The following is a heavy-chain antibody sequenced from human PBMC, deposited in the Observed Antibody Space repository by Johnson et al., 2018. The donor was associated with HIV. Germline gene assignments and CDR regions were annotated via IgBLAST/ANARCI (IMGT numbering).Heavy chain of an antibody. J-gene: IGHJ3*02. Sequence: VQLVESGGGVVQPGRSLRLSCAASGFTFSSYAMHCVRQAPGKGLEWVSYISSSGSTIYYADSVKGRFTISRDNAKNSLYLQMNSLRAEDTALYYCARRTDYYDSSGYRGGAFDIWGQGTMVTVSS. CDR2: ISSSGSTI. V-gene: IGHV3-48*04. CDR1: GFTFSSYA. CDR3: ARRTDYYDSSGYRGGAFDI. D-gene: IGHD3-22*01.